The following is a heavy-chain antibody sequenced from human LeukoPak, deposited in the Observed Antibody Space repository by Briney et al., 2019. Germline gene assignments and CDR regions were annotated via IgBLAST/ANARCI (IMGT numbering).Heavy chain of an antibody. CDR3: ARDLDSIVVVPAATDY. J-gene: IGHJ4*02. D-gene: IGHD2-2*01. CDR2: INPNSGGT. V-gene: IGHV1-2*02. CDR1: GYTFTNYD. Sequence: ASVKVSCKASGYTFTNYDVNWVRQATGQGLEWMGWINPNSGGTNYAQKFQGRVTMTRDTSISTAYMELSRLRSDDTAVYYCARDLDSIVVVPAATDYWGQGTLVTVSS.